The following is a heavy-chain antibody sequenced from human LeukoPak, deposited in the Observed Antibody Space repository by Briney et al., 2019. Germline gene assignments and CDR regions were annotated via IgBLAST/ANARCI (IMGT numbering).Heavy chain of an antibody. CDR2: IFGSGGSA. V-gene: IGHV3-23*01. CDR1: GLTFNSYA. D-gene: IGHD6-19*01. CDR3: AKTATGYSSGHYPGWPVDY. Sequence: PGGSQRLSCAASGLTFNSYAMYWVRQAPGKGLEWVSGIFGSGGSAHYADSVKGRFAISRDNSKNRVYLQMNRLRAEDTAVYYCAKTATGYSSGHYPGWPVDYWGQGTLVTVSS. J-gene: IGHJ4*02.